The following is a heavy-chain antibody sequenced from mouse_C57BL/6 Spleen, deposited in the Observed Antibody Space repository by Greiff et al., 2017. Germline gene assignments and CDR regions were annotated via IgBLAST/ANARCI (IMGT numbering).Heavy chain of an antibody. CDR1: GFSLSTSGMG. J-gene: IGHJ2*01. Sequence: QVTLKESGPGILQSSQTLSLTCSFSGFSLSTSGMGVSWIRQPSGKGLEWLAHIYWDDDKRYNPSLKSQLTISKDTSRNQVFLKITSVDTADTATYYCARTRYYYGSEGYFDYWGQGTTLTVSS. CDR2: IYWDDDK. V-gene: IGHV8-12*01. CDR3: ARTRYYYGSEGYFDY. D-gene: IGHD1-1*01.